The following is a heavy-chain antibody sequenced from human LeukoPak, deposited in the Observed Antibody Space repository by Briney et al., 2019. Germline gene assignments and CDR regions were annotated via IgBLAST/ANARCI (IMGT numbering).Heavy chain of an antibody. D-gene: IGHD2-21*02. CDR3: AKRNRVLAYCGGDCYIDY. V-gene: IGHV3-9*01. CDR2: ISWNSGSI. CDR1: GFTFDDYA. Sequence: GGSLRLSCAASGFTFDDYAMHWVRQAPGKGLEWVSGISWNSGSIGYADSVKGRFTISRDNSKNTLYLQINSLRAEDTAVYYCAKRNRVLAYCGGDCYIDYWGQGTLVTVSS. J-gene: IGHJ4*02.